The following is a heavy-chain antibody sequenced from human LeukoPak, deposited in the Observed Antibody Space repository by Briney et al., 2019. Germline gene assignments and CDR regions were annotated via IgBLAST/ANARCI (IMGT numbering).Heavy chain of an antibody. D-gene: IGHD3-10*01. CDR1: GGSVSSGSYY. CDR3: AREGLATMIRGIIPY. CDR2: IYYSGNT. Sequence: SETLSLTCTVSGGSVSSGSYYWSWIRQPPGKGLEWIGYIYYSGNTNYNPSLKSRVTISVDTSKNQFSLKLSSVTAADTAVYYCAREGLATMIRGIIPYWGQGTLATVSS. J-gene: IGHJ4*02. V-gene: IGHV4-61*01.